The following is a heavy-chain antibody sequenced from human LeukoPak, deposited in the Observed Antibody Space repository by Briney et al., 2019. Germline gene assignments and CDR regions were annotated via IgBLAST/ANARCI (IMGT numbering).Heavy chain of an antibody. Sequence: GGSLRLSCAASGFTFSSYAMHWVRQAPGKGLEWVAVISYDGSNKYYADSVKGRFTISRDSSKNTLYLQMNSLRAEDTAVYYCARGYGDYGLAFDYWGQGTLVTVSS. CDR3: ARGYGDYGLAFDY. V-gene: IGHV3-30*04. J-gene: IGHJ4*02. D-gene: IGHD4-17*01. CDR1: GFTFSSYA. CDR2: ISYDGSNK.